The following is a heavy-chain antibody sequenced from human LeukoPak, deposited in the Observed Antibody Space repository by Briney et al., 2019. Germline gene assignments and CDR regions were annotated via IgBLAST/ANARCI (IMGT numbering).Heavy chain of an antibody. J-gene: IGHJ4*02. V-gene: IGHV3-23*03. Sequence: GGSLRLSCAASGFTFSSYAMSWVRQAPGKGLEWVSLIYSGGSTYYADSVKGRFTISRDNSKNSLSLQMNSLRAEDTAVYYCVGQQLRGYWGQGTLVTVSS. CDR2: IYSGGST. D-gene: IGHD6-13*01. CDR1: GFTFSSYA. CDR3: VGQQLRGY.